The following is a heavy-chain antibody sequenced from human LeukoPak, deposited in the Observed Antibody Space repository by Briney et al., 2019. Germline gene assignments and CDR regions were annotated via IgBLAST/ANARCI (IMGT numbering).Heavy chain of an antibody. J-gene: IGHJ4*02. Sequence: PSETLSLTCTVSGGSISSCYWSWIRQPPGKGLEWIGYIYYSGSTKYSPSLKSRVTISVDTSKSQFSLKLSSVTAADTAVYYCARSSFHSSGYFYDYWGQGTLVTVSS. V-gene: IGHV4-59*01. D-gene: IGHD3-22*01. CDR1: GGSISSCY. CDR3: ARSSFHSSGYFYDY. CDR2: IYYSGST.